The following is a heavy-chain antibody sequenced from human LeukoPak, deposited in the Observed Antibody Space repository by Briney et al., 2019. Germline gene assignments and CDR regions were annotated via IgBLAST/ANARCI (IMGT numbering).Heavy chain of an antibody. CDR1: GGSISSGSYY. D-gene: IGHD3-10*01. V-gene: IGHV4-61*02. CDR3: ARVLYYYGSGSYYMGGFDY. J-gene: IGHJ4*02. Sequence: SETLSLTCTVSGGSISSGSYYWSWIRQPAGKGLEWIGRIYTSGSTNHNPSLKSRVTISVDTSKNQFSLKLSSVTAADTAVYYCARVLYYYGSGSYYMGGFDYWGQGTLVTVSS. CDR2: IYTSGST.